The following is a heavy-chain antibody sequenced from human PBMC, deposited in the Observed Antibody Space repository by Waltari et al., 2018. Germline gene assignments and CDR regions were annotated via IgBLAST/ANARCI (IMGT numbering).Heavy chain of an antibody. Sequence: QVQLQESGPGLVKPSETLSLTCAVSGYSISSGYYWGWIRQPPGKGLEWIGSIYHSGSTYYNPALKSRVTISVDTSKNQFSLKLSSVTAADTAVYYCARLGEREIWGQGTMVTVSS. CDR1: GYSISSGYY. CDR2: IYHSGST. CDR3: ARLGEREI. V-gene: IGHV4-38-2*01. D-gene: IGHD3-10*01. J-gene: IGHJ3*02.